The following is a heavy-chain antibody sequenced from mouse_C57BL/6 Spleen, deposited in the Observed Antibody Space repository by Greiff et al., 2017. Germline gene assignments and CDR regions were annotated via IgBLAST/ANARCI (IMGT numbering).Heavy chain of an antibody. CDR1: GYAFSSSW. J-gene: IGHJ4*01. V-gene: IGHV1-82*01. CDR2: IYPGDGDT. Sequence: QVQLQQSGPELVKPGASVKISCKASGYAFSSSWLNWVKQRPGKGLEWIGRIYPGDGDTNYNGKFKGKATLTADKSSSTAYMQLSSLTSEDSAVYFCARGDYVMDYWGQRTSVTVSS. CDR3: ARGDYVMDY.